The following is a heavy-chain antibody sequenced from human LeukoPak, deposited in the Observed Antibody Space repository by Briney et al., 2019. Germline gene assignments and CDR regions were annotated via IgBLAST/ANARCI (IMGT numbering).Heavy chain of an antibody. V-gene: IGHV3-21*01. CDR1: GFTFLSYS. Sequence: GGSLRLSCAASGFTFLSYSMNWVRQAPGKGLEWVSSISSTSSSYIYYADSVKGRFTISRDNAKNSLYLQMNSPRAEDTAVYYCATCPWDIVVVPAAIFSYMDVWGKGTTVTISS. J-gene: IGHJ6*03. CDR3: ATCPWDIVVVPAAIFSYMDV. D-gene: IGHD2-2*01. CDR2: ISSTSSSYI.